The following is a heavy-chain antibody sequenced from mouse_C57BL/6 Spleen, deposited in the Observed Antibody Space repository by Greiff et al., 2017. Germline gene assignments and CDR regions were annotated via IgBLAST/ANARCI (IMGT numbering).Heavy chain of an antibody. CDR1: GFSLTSYA. CDR2: IWTGGGT. D-gene: IGHD2-3*01. J-gene: IGHJ1*03. V-gene: IGHV2-9-1*01. CDR3: ARNTLYDGYYESYWYFDV. Sequence: QVQLKESGPGLVAPSQSLSITCTVSGFSLTSYAISWVRQPPGKGLEWLGVIWTGGGTNYNSALKSRLSISKDNSKSQVFLKMNSLQTDDTARYYCARNTLYDGYYESYWYFDVWGTGTTVTVSS.